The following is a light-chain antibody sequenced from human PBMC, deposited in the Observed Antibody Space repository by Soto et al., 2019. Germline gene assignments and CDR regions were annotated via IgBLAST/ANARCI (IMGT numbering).Light chain of an antibody. CDR2: DAS. CDR3: QQYNSYS. J-gene: IGKJ1*01. V-gene: IGKV3-15*01. CDR1: QTIRSD. Sequence: EIVMTQSPATLSVSPGERATLSCRASQTIRSDLAWYQQKPGRAPRLLISDASTRATGIPARFNGSGSGTEFTLTISSLQPDDFATYYCQQYNSYSFGQGTKVDIK.